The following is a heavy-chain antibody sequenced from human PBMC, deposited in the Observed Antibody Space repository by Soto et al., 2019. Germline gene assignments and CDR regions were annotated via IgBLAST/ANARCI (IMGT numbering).Heavy chain of an antibody. V-gene: IGHV3-48*03. CDR3: ARAPFLTGYLDY. D-gene: IGHD3-9*01. J-gene: IGHJ4*02. CDR2: ISSSGGTI. CDR1: GFTFSGYE. Sequence: LRLSCAASGFTFSGYEMNWVRQAPGKGLEWVSYISSSGGTIYYADSVKGRSTISRDNAKNSLYLQMNSLRAEDTAVYYCARAPFLTGYLDYWGQGTLVTVSS.